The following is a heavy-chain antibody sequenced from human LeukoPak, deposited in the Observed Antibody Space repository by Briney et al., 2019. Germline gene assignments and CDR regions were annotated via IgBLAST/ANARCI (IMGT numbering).Heavy chain of an antibody. D-gene: IGHD1-1*01. CDR3: ARGGNAL. CDR2: IYYSGGT. V-gene: IGHV4-39*07. J-gene: IGHJ4*02. CDR1: GGSISSNGYY. Sequence: NPSETLSLTCTVSGGSISSNGYYWAWFRQPPGKGLEWIGSIYYSGGTYYNPSLKSRVTISIDTSKNQFSLKLRSVTAADTAVYYCARGGNALWGQGTLVTVSS.